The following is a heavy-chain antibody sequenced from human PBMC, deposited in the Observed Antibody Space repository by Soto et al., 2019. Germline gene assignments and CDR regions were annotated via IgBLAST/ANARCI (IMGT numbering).Heavy chain of an antibody. D-gene: IGHD1-1*01. Sequence: GGGLIPPGESLRLSCAAFGFTISGKKYVAWVRQAPGQGLEWVSALYDIDGSFYADSVKGRFTTSSDSSKTTVYLQMNDLRPDDTAVYYCATWHEREHAYDVWGLGTTVTVSS. J-gene: IGHJ3*01. CDR1: GFTISGKKY. CDR3: ATWHEREHAYDV. V-gene: IGHV3-53*01. CDR2: LYDIDGS.